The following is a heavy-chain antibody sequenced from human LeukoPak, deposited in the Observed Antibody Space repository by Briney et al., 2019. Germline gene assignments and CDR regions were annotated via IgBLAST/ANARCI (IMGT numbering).Heavy chain of an antibody. V-gene: IGHV3-23*01. CDR3: ANRRLGRGAFDI. CDR2: ISGSDEST. D-gene: IGHD7-27*01. J-gene: IGHJ3*02. CDR1: GFTFSSYD. Sequence: GGSLRLSCAASGFTFSSYDMSWIRQAPGKGLEWVSEISGSDESTKYVDSVKGRFTISRDNSKNTLYLLLNSLRVDDTAVYYCANRRLGRGAFDIWGQGTMVAVSS.